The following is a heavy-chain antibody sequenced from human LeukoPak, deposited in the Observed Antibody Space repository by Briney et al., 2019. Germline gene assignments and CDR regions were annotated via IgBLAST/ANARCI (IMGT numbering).Heavy chain of an antibody. CDR2: MNPNVGRA. CDR1: GGTFSTYA. V-gene: IGHV1-2*02. D-gene: IGHD3-10*02. Sequence: ASLKVSCKASGGTFSTYAISWVRQAPGQGLEWMGWMNPNVGRANFPQKFQGRVTVTSDPAISAACMELRRLRSDDTAVYYCARGVFGEALESWGQGTLVTVSS. J-gene: IGHJ4*02. CDR3: ARGVFGEALES.